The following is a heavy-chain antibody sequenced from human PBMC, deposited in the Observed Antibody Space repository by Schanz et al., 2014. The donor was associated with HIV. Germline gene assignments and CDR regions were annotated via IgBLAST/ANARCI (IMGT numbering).Heavy chain of an antibody. J-gene: IGHJ4*02. CDR2: ITWNNRVM. D-gene: IGHD4-17*01. CDR3: YGDESGY. Sequence: EVKLSESGGGLVQPGGSLRLSCVASGFTFSTYAMSWVRQSPGKGLEWVSGITWNNRVMGYADSVRGRFTISRDTANDSLFLQMNSLRAEDTAVYYCYGDESGYWGQGTLVTVSS. V-gene: IGHV3-9*01. CDR1: GFTFSTYA.